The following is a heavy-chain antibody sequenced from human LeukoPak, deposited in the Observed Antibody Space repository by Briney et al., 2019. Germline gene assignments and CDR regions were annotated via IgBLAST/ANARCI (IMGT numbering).Heavy chain of an antibody. Sequence: GESLKISCKGSGYSFTSYWIGWVRQMPGKGPEWMGIIYPGDSDTRYSPSFQGQVTISADKSISTAYLQWSSLKASDTAMYYCARQGRGRWLRFYFGDYWGQGTLVTVSS. CDR1: GYSFTSYW. CDR2: IYPGDSDT. CDR3: ARQGRGRWLRFYFGDY. J-gene: IGHJ4*02. V-gene: IGHV5-51*01. D-gene: IGHD5-12*01.